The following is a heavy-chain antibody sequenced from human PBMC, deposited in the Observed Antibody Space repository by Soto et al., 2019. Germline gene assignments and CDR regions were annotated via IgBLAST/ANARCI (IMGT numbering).Heavy chain of an antibody. Sequence: ASVKVSCKASGYTFTSYAMHWVRQAPGQRLEWMGWINAGNGNTKYSQKFQGRVTITRDTSASTAYMELSSLRSEDTAVYYCARDFAVGYYYYYMDVWGKGTTVTVSS. CDR3: ARDFAVGYYYYYMDV. D-gene: IGHD1-26*01. CDR2: INAGNGNT. CDR1: GYTFTSYA. V-gene: IGHV1-3*01. J-gene: IGHJ6*03.